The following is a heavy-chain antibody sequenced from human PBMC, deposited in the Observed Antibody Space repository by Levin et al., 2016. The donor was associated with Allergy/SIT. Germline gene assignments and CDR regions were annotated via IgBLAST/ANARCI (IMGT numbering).Heavy chain of an antibody. Sequence: VRQMPGKGLEWMGIIYPDDSDTRYSPSFQGQVTISADKSISTAYLQWSSLKASDTAVYYCTRGSYYYYMDVWGKGTTVTVSS. V-gene: IGHV5-51*01. CDR3: TRGSYYYYMDV. J-gene: IGHJ6*03. D-gene: IGHD3-10*01. CDR2: IYPDDSDT.